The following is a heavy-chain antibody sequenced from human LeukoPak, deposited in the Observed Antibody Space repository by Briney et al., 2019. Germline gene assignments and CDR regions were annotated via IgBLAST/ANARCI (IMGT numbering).Heavy chain of an antibody. V-gene: IGHV4-39*07. Sequence: SETLSLTCTVSGGSISSSSYYWGWIRQPPGKGLEWIGSIYYSGSTYYNPSLKSRVTISVDTSKNQFSLKLSTVTAADTAVYYCARESPLQLLWFGESPGGNWFDPWGQGTLVTVSS. J-gene: IGHJ5*02. D-gene: IGHD3-10*01. CDR2: IYYSGST. CDR1: GGSISSSSYY. CDR3: ARESPLQLLWFGESPGGNWFDP.